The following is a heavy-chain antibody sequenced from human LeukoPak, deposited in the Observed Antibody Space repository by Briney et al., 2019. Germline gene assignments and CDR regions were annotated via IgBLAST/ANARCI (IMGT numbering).Heavy chain of an antibody. CDR2: VYHSGST. J-gene: IGHJ4*02. D-gene: IGHD5-18*01. V-gene: IGHV4-38-2*01. Sequence: SETLSLTCAVSGYSISSGYYWGWIRQPPGKGLEWIGSVYHSGSTYYNPSLKSRVTISVDTSKSQFSLKLSSVTAADTAVYYCAREARYSYGPFFDYWGQGTLVTVSS. CDR3: AREARYSYGPFFDY. CDR1: GYSISSGYY.